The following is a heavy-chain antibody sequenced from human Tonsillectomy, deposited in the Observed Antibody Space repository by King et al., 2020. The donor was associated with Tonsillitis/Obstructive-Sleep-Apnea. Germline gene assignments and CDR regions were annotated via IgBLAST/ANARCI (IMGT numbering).Heavy chain of an antibody. Sequence: VQLVESGGGVVQPGRSLRLSCAASGFTFSSYAMHWVRQAPGKGLEWVAVRSHDGSNKYYAESVKGRFTISRANSKNTLYLQMNSLRAEDTAVYYCARDIVYSSGWFFSVYGMDVWGQGTTVTVSS. J-gene: IGHJ6*02. V-gene: IGHV3-30*04. CDR1: GFTFSSYA. CDR2: RSHDGSNK. CDR3: ARDIVYSSGWFFSVYGMDV. D-gene: IGHD6-19*01.